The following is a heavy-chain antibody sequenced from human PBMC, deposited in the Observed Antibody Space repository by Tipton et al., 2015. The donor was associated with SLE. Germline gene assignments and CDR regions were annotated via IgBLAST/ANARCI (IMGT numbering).Heavy chain of an antibody. D-gene: IGHD6-6*01. V-gene: IGHV3-30*02. CDR2: TWYDGNSK. J-gene: IGHJ4*02. Sequence: SLRLSCVASGFIFSRHGMHWVRQTPGKGLEWVASTWYDGNSKYYADSLKGRFTISRDNSMNTLSLQMNSLRAEDTAVYYCAKGQFEYGSSSDFWGQGTLVTVSS. CDR3: AKGQFEYGSSSDF. CDR1: GFIFSRHG.